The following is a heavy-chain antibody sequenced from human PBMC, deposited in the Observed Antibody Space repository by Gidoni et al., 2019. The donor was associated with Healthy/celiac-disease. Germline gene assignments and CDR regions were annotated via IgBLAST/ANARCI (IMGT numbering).Heavy chain of an antibody. Sequence: EVQLVQSGAEVKKPGESLKISCKGSGYSFPSYWLGWVRQMPGKGLEWMGIIYPGDSDTRYSPSFQGQVTISADKSISTAYLQWSSLKASDTAMYYCARRRPSQATAKARVGWFDPWGQGTLVTVSS. CDR2: IYPGDSDT. J-gene: IGHJ5*02. D-gene: IGHD1-26*01. CDR3: ARRRPSQATAKARVGWFDP. V-gene: IGHV5-51*03. CDR1: GYSFPSYW.